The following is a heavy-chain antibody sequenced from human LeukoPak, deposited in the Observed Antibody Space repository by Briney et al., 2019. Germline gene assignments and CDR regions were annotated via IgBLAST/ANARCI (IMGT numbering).Heavy chain of an antibody. CDR3: ARGKRGYSYGLSDYFDY. V-gene: IGHV3-64*01. Sequence: PGGSLRLSCAASGFTFSSYAMHWVRQAPGNGLEYVSAISSNGGSTYYANSVKGRFTISRDNSKNTLYLQMGSLRAEDMAVYYCARGKRGYSYGLSDYFDYWGQGTLVTVSS. CDR2: ISSNGGST. J-gene: IGHJ4*02. D-gene: IGHD5-18*01. CDR1: GFTFSSYA.